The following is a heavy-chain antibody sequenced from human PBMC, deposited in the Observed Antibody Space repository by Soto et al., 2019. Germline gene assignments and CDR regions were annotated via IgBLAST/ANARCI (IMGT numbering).Heavy chain of an antibody. Sequence: ASVKVSCKASGYTFTSYGISWVRQAPGQGLEWMGWISAYNGNTNYAQKLQGRVTMTTDTSTSTAYMELRSLRSDDTAVYYCARDLIVEEYGSPKAPLDYWGQGTLVTVSS. CDR2: ISAYNGNT. V-gene: IGHV1-18*01. CDR1: GYTFTSYG. CDR3: ARDLIVEEYGSPKAPLDY. D-gene: IGHD6-6*01. J-gene: IGHJ4*02.